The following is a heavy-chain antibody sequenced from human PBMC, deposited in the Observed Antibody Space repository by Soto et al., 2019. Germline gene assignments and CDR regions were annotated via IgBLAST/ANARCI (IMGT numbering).Heavy chain of an antibody. CDR1: GYSFTSLD. CDR2: MQPSSGRT. Sequence: QVQLVQSGAEVREPGASVKVSCKASGYSFTSLDINWVRQTTGQGLEWMGWMQPSSGRTGYAQTFQGRVTMTRDTSISTAYMELSSLTSDDTAFYYCARGVTARVDYWGQGTLVTVSS. V-gene: IGHV1-8*01. CDR3: ARGVTARVDY. D-gene: IGHD2-21*02. J-gene: IGHJ4*02.